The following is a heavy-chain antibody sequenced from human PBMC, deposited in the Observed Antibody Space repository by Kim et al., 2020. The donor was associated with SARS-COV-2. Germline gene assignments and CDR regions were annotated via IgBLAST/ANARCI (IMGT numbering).Heavy chain of an antibody. V-gene: IGHV3-48*03. CDR2: ISSSGSTI. CDR3: AREKVPGTLHYYYYYGMDV. CDR1: GFTFSSYE. J-gene: IGHJ6*02. D-gene: IGHD1-1*01. Sequence: GGSLRLYCAASGFTFSSYEMNWVRQAPGKGLEWVSYISSSGSTIYYADSVKGRFTISRDNAKNSLYLQMNSLRAEDTAVYYCAREKVPGTLHYYYYYGMDVWGQGTTVTVSS.